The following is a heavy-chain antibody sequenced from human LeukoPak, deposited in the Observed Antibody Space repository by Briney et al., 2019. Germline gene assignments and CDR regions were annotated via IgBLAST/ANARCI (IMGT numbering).Heavy chain of an antibody. J-gene: IGHJ5*02. CDR1: GDSISSGSYY. D-gene: IGHD5-18*01. CDR2: IYYSGST. Sequence: SETLSLTCTVSGDSISSGSYYWSWIRQPAGKGLEWIGYIYYSGSTNYNPSLKSRVTISVDTSKNQFSLKLSSVTAADTAVYYCARVRNTAMVRGYNWFDPWGQGTLVTVSS. V-gene: IGHV4-61*10. CDR3: ARVRNTAMVRGYNWFDP.